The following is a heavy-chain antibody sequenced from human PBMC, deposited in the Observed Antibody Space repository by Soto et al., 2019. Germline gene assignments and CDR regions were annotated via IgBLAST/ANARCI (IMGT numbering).Heavy chain of an antibody. D-gene: IGHD3-16*01. CDR2: IDPAGTIT. CDR3: TSDTFGLRDT. Sequence: GGSLRLSCAASGFPFSHYWMHWVRQTPGKGLVWVSRIDPAGTITNYADSVEGRFTISRDNADSALFLQMNSLSAEDTAIYYCTSDTFGLRDTWGQGTLVTVSS. CDR1: GFPFSHYW. V-gene: IGHV3-74*01. J-gene: IGHJ5*02.